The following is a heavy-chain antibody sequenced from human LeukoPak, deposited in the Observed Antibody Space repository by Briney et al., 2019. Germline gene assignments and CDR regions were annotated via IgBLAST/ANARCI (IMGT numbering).Heavy chain of an antibody. Sequence: GASVKVSCKASGGTFSSYTISWVGQAPGQGVEWMGRIIPILGIANYAQKFQGRVTLTTDESTSTAYMELSSLRSEDTAVYHCAREYYDSSGSIDYWGQGTLVTVSS. V-gene: IGHV1-69*16. CDR1: GGTFSSYT. CDR3: AREYYDSSGSIDY. J-gene: IGHJ4*02. D-gene: IGHD3-22*01. CDR2: IIPILGIA.